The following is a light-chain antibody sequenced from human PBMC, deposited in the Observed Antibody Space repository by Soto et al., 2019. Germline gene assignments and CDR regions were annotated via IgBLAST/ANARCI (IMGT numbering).Light chain of an antibody. J-gene: IGLJ2*01. CDR3: LLSYRGALVV. Sequence: QAVVTQEPSLTVSPGGTVTLTCGSSTGAVTSGHYPYWFQQKPGQAPRTLIYDTNNKQSWTPARFSGSLLGGKAALTLSGAQPEDEAEYYCLLSYRGALVVFGGGTQLTVL. V-gene: IGLV7-46*01. CDR1: TGAVTSGHY. CDR2: DTN.